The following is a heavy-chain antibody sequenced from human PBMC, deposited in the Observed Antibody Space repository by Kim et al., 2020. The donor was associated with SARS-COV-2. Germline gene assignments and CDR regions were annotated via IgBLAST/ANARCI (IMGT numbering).Heavy chain of an antibody. V-gene: IGHV3-21*01. CDR2: YI. D-gene: IGHD5-18*01. Sequence: YIYYAGSVKGRFTISRDNAKNSLYLQMNSLRAEDTAVYYCARGNGYSYGYWGQGTLVTVSS. CDR3: ARGNGYSYGY. J-gene: IGHJ4*02.